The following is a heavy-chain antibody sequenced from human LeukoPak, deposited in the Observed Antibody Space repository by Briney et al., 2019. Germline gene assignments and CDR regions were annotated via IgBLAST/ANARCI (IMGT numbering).Heavy chain of an antibody. Sequence: ASVKVSCKVSGGTFSSYAISWVRQAPGQGLEWMGGIIPIFGTANYAQKFQGRVTITTDESTSTAYMELSSLRSEDTAVYYCARDAVGALGGYFDYWGQGTLVTVSS. CDR2: IIPIFGTA. CDR1: GGTFSSYA. V-gene: IGHV1-69*05. CDR3: ARDAVGALGGYFDY. D-gene: IGHD1-26*01. J-gene: IGHJ4*02.